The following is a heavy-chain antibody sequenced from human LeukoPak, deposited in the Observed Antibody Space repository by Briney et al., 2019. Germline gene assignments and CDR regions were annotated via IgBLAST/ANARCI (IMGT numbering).Heavy chain of an antibody. J-gene: IGHJ2*01. CDR1: GGSISSYY. CDR2: IYYSGST. D-gene: IGHD3-22*01. CDR3: ARRYTMIDCPSYWYFDL. V-gene: IGHV4-59*01. Sequence: PSETLSLTCTVSGGSISSYYWSWIRQPPGRGLEWIGYIYYSGSTNYNPSLKSRVTISVDTSKNQFSLKLSSVTAADTAVYYCARRYTMIDCPSYWYFDLWGRGTLVTVSS.